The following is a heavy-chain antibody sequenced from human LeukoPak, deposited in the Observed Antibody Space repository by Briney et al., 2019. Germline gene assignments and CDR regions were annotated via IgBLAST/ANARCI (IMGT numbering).Heavy chain of an antibody. CDR3: ARDGSSSWYLSDYYYYMDV. CDR1: GGSISSSSYY. CDR2: IYYSGST. V-gene: IGHV4-39*07. J-gene: IGHJ6*03. D-gene: IGHD6-13*01. Sequence: SETLSLTCTVSGGSISSSSYYWGWIRQPPGKGLEWIGSIYYSGSTYYNPSLKSRVTISVDTSKNQFSLKLSSVTAADTAVYYCARDGSSSWYLSDYYYYMDVWGKGTTVTVSS.